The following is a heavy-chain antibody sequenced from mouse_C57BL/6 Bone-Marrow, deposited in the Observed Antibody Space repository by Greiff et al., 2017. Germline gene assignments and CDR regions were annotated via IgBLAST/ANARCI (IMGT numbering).Heavy chain of an antibody. CDR2: ISYDGSN. V-gene: IGHV3-6*01. J-gene: IGHJ1*03. CDR3: VRVYYGYFDV. CDR1: GYSFTSGYY. Sequence: EVQLQQSGPGLVKPSQSLSLTCSVTGYSFTSGYYWNWIRQFPGSKLEWMGYISYDGSNNYNPSLKNRITITGDTSKIQFFLQLNSVTTEDTATYYCVRVYYGYFDVGGTGTAVTVSS.